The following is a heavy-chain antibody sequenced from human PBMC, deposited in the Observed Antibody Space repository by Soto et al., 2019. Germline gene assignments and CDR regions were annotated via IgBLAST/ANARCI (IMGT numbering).Heavy chain of an antibody. D-gene: IGHD3-10*01. Sequence: QVQLVQSGAEVKKPGSSVKVSCKASGGTFSSYTISWVRQAPGQGLEWMGRIIPILGIANYAQKFQGRVXISXDKSTSTAYMELSSLRSEDTAVYYCARGEGYLGDYWGQGTLVTVSS. J-gene: IGHJ4*02. V-gene: IGHV1-69*02. CDR1: GGTFSSYT. CDR2: IIPILGIA. CDR3: ARGEGYLGDY.